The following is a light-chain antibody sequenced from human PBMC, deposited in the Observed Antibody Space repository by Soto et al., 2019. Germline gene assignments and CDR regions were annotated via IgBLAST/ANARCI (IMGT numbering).Light chain of an antibody. J-gene: IGKJ5*01. Sequence: EIVLTQSPATLSLSPGERATLSCRASQSVGSSLAWYQQRPGQAPRLLIYDAFIRATGIPARFSGSESGTDFTLTISSLQSEDFAVYYCQQHDNWPPITFGQGTRLEIK. V-gene: IGKV3-11*01. CDR1: QSVGSS. CDR3: QQHDNWPPIT. CDR2: DAF.